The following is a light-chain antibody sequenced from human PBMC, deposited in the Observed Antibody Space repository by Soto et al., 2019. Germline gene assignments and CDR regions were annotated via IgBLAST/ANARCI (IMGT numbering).Light chain of an antibody. CDR3: MQGTHWPYT. CDR2: KVS. CDR1: QSLVYKDGNTY. V-gene: IGKV2-30*01. Sequence: DAVMNQSPLSLPVTLGQPASISCTSSQSLVYKDGNTYLNWFQQRPGQSPRLLINKVSKRDAGVPDRFRGSGSVTYFTLEISRVEAEDVGVYSCMQGTHWPYTFGHGTKLEI. J-gene: IGKJ2*01.